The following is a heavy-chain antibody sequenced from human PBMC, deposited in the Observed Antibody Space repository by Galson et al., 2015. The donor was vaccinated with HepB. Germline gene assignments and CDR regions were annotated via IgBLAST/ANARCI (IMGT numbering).Heavy chain of an antibody. CDR1: GGSFSGYY. Sequence: LSLTCAVYGGSFSGYYWTWIRPPPGKGLEWIGDINRSGNINCTPSLKSRVTISLDTSKTQFSLKLRSVTAADTGVYYCARADRGVIIVHHYYYMDVWGKGTTVTVSS. CDR2: INRSGNI. CDR3: ARADRGVIIVHHYYYMDV. V-gene: IGHV4-34*01. J-gene: IGHJ6*03. D-gene: IGHD3-10*01.